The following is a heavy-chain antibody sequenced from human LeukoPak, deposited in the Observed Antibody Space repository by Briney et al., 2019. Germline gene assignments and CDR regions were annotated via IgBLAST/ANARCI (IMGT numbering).Heavy chain of an antibody. D-gene: IGHD5-12*01. CDR1: GFTFSGSA. J-gene: IGHJ6*03. Sequence: GGSLRLSCAASGFTFSGSAMHWVRQASGKGLEWVGRIRSKANSYATAYAASVKGRFTISRDDSKNTAYLQMNSLKTEDTAVYYCARCLREEVDYYYYYMDVWGKGTTVTVSS. V-gene: IGHV3-73*01. CDR2: IRSKANSYAT. CDR3: ARCLREEVDYYYYYMDV.